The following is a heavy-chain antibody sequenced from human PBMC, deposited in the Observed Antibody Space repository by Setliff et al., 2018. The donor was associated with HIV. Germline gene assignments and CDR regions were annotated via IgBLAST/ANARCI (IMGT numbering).Heavy chain of an antibody. D-gene: IGHD3-3*01. CDR3: ARDISEGFFLERASEH. Sequence: SETLSLTCTVSGGSMTTHFWSWIRQPPGKGLECIGSVYYSGSTNYNPSLKSRVTISLDTSENQFSLNLNSVTAADTAVYYCARDISEGFFLERASEHWSQGTLVTVSS. CDR1: GGSMTTHF. J-gene: IGHJ1*01. CDR2: VYYSGST. V-gene: IGHV4-59*11.